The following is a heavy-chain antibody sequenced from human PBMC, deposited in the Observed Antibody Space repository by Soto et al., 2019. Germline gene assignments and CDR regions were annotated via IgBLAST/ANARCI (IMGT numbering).Heavy chain of an antibody. CDR2: INPADSDM. Sequence: PGESLKISCQTSGYKFTNYWITWVRQVPGKGLEWVAIINPADSDMRYGPSFQGHVTVSADRSDNTVYLNWGSLKASDTAIYFCARKNSWFGELSLDYWGQGTQVTVSS. CDR3: ARKNSWFGELSLDY. J-gene: IGHJ4*02. D-gene: IGHD3-10*01. CDR1: GYKFTNYW. V-gene: IGHV5-51*01.